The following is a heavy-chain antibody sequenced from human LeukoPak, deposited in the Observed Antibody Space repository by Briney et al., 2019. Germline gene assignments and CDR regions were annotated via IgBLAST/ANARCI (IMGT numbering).Heavy chain of an antibody. CDR1: GDSISSSNW. D-gene: IGHD3-10*01. CDR3: ARVSRAYYYGSGSYYKADAFDI. CDR2: IYHSGST. Sequence: SETLSLTCAVSGDSISSSNWWSWVRQPPGKGLEWIGEIYHSGSTNYNPSLKSRVIISVDKSKNQFSLKLSSVTAADTAVYYCARVSRAYYYGSGSYYKADAFDIWGQGTMVTVSS. J-gene: IGHJ3*02. V-gene: IGHV4-4*02.